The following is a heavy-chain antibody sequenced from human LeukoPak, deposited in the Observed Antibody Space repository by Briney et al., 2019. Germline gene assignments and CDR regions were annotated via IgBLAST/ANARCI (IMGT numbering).Heavy chain of an antibody. J-gene: IGHJ4*02. CDR2: INHSGST. V-gene: IGHV4-34*01. D-gene: IGHD5-12*01. CDR1: GGSFSGYY. CDR3: ARGPVRVATKSKPLDY. Sequence: SETLSLTCAVYGGSFSGYYWSWIRQPPGKGLEWIGGINHSGSTNYNPSLKSRVTISVDTSKNQFSLKLSSVTAADTAVYYCARGPVRVATKSKPLDYWGQGTLVTVSS.